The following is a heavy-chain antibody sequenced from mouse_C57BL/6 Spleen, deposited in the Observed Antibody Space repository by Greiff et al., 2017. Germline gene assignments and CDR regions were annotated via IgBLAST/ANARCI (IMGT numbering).Heavy chain of an antibody. Sequence: VQLKESGAELVRPGASVKLSCTASGFNIKDDYMHWVKQRPEQGLEWIGWIDPENGDTEYAAKFQGKATITADTSSNTSYLQRSSLTSEDNAVYYCTTPLYYGSSYVYFDYWGQGTTLTVSS. CDR2: IDPENGDT. CDR3: TTPLYYGSSYVYFDY. V-gene: IGHV14-4*01. D-gene: IGHD1-1*01. CDR1: GFNIKDDY. J-gene: IGHJ2*01.